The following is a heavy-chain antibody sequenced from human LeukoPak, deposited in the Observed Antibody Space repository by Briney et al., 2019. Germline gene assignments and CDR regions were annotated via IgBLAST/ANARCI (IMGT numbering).Heavy chain of an antibody. J-gene: IGHJ4*02. CDR3: ASLNSGYGPRDFDY. Sequence: GGSLRLSCAASGFTFSSYGMHWVRQAPGKGREWVAVIWYDGSNKYYADSVKGRFTISRDNSKNTLYLQMNSLRAEDTAVYYCASLNSGYGPRDFDYWGQGTLVTVSS. CDR1: GFTFSSYG. D-gene: IGHD5-12*01. CDR2: IWYDGSNK. V-gene: IGHV3-33*01.